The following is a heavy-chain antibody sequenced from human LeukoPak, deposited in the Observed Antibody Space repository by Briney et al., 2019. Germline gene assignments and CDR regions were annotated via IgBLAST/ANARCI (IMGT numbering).Heavy chain of an antibody. CDR3: ARPDPTVVTPGAFDI. CDR2: IIPIFGTA. CDR1: GGTFSSYA. V-gene: IGHV1-69*13. Sequence: VASVKVSCKASGGTFSSYAISWVRQAPGQGLEWMGGIIPIFGTANYAQKFQGRVTITADESTSTAYMELSSLRSEDTAVYYCARPDPTVVTPGAFDIWGQGTMVTVSS. D-gene: IGHD4-23*01. J-gene: IGHJ3*02.